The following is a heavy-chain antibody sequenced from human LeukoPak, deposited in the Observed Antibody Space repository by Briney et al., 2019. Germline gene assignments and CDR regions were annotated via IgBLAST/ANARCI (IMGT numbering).Heavy chain of an antibody. CDR1: GFTFSSYE. V-gene: IGHV3-48*03. CDR3: ARGRTDYYDSSGYYDGHFGYYYYMDV. J-gene: IGHJ6*03. D-gene: IGHD3-22*01. Sequence: PGGSLRLSCAASGFTFSSYEMNWVRQAPGKGLEWVSYVSSSGRTTYYADSVKGRFTISRDNAQNSLYLQMNSLRAEDTAVYYCARGRTDYYDSSGYYDGHFGYYYYMDVGGKGTTVTVSS. CDR2: VSSSGRTT.